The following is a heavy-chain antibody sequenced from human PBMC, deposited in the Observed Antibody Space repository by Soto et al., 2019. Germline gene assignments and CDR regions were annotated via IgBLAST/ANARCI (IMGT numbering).Heavy chain of an antibody. CDR1: GYTFTSYY. D-gene: IGHD3-22*01. V-gene: IGHV1-46*01. Sequence: GASVKVSCKASGYTFTSYYMHWVRQAPGQGLEWMGIINPSGGSTSYAQKFQGRVTMTRDTSTSTVYMELSSLRSEDTAVYYCARDLGTMIVVVTRYYGMDVWGQGTTVTVSS. J-gene: IGHJ6*02. CDR3: ARDLGTMIVVVTRYYGMDV. CDR2: INPSGGST.